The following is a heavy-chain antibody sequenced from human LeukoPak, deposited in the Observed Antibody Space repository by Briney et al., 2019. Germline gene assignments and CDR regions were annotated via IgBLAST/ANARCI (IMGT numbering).Heavy chain of an antibody. V-gene: IGHV1-46*01. Sequence: ASVKVSCKASGYTFTSYYMHWVRQAPGQGLEWMGIIDPSGGSTSYAQKFQGRVTMTRDMSTSTVYMELSSLRSEDTAVYYCARGPRGYSGYDYLGFYYWGQGTLVTVSS. CDR2: IDPSGGST. CDR3: ARGPRGYSGYDYLGFYY. CDR1: GYTFTSYY. J-gene: IGHJ4*02. D-gene: IGHD5-12*01.